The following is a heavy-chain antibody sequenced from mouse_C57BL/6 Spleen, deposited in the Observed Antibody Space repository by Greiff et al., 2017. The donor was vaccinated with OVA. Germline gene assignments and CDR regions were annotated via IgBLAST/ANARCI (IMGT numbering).Heavy chain of an antibody. J-gene: IGHJ3*01. Sequence: EVKLVESGPELVKPGASVKISCKASGYSFTDYNMNWVKQSNGKSLEWIGVINPNYGTTSYNQKFKGKATLTVDQSSSTAYMQLNSLTSEDSAVYYCVSITTVEGPWFAYWGQGTLVTVSA. V-gene: IGHV1-39*01. CDR2: INPNYGTT. CDR3: VSITTVEGPWFAY. D-gene: IGHD1-1*01. CDR1: GYSFTDYN.